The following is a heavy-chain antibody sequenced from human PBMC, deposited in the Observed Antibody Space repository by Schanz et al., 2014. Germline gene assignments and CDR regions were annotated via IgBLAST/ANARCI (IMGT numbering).Heavy chain of an antibody. CDR2: ISAGGTNT. J-gene: IGHJ4*02. D-gene: IGHD3-10*01. CDR1: GFTFSTYA. CDR3: AKEGTVVSGSPRDY. Sequence: EVQLVESGGGLVQPGGSLRLSCAASGFTFSTYAMTWVRQAPGKGLEWVSSISAGGTNTSYADSVKGRFTLSRDNSKNPLYLQMNSLIVEDTAVYYCAKEGTVVSGSPRDYWGRGTLVTVSS. V-gene: IGHV3-23*04.